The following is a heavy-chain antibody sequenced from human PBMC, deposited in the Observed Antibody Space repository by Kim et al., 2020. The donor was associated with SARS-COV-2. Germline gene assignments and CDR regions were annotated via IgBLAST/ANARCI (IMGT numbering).Heavy chain of an antibody. CDR2: INPNSGGT. CDR1: GYTFTGYY. J-gene: IGHJ6*02. CDR3: ASALRSSPYYDFWSGRPDGYYYYGMDV. Sequence: ASVKVSCKASGYTFTGYYMHWVRQAPGQGLEWMGRINPNSGGTNYAQKFQGRVTMTRDTSISTAYMELSRLRSDDTAVYYCASALRSSPYYDFWSGRPDGYYYYGMDVWGQGTTVTVSS. V-gene: IGHV1-2*06. D-gene: IGHD3-3*01.